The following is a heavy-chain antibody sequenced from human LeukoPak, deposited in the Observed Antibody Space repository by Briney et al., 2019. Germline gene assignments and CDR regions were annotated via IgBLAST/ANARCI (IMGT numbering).Heavy chain of an antibody. CDR3: ARHPRGYCSSTSCSPFDY. CDR1: GGSFSGYY. J-gene: IGHJ4*02. D-gene: IGHD2-2*01. V-gene: IGHV4-34*01. CDR2: FYYSGST. Sequence: PSETLSLTCAVYGGSFSGYYWSWIRQPPGKGLEWIGSFYYSGSTYYNPSLKSRVAISVDTSKNQFSLKLSSVTAADTAVYYCARHPRGYCSSTSCSPFDYWGQETLVTVSS.